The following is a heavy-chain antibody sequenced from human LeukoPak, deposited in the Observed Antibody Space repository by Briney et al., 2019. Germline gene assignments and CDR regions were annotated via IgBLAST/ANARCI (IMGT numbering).Heavy chain of an antibody. CDR2: ISYDGSNK. CDR1: GFTFSSYG. Sequence: PGRSLRLSCAASGFTFSSYGMHWVRQAPGKGLEWVAVISYDGSNKYYADSVKGRFTISRDNSKNTLYLQMNSLRAEDTAVYYCAKDTYGSNLMDYWGQGTLVTVSS. V-gene: IGHV3-30*18. CDR3: AKDTYGSNLMDY. D-gene: IGHD4/OR15-4a*01. J-gene: IGHJ4*02.